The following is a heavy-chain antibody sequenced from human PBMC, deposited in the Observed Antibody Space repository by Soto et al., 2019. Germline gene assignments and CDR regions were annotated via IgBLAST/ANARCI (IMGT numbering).Heavy chain of an antibody. V-gene: IGHV3-23*01. Sequence: GGSLRLSCAASGFTFSSYAMSWVRQAPGKGLEWVSAISGSGCSTYYADSVKGRFTISRDNSKNTLYLQMNSLRAEDTAVYYCAPTPLTGTTEADYYYYYYMDVWGKGTTVTVSS. D-gene: IGHD1-7*01. CDR2: ISGSGCST. CDR3: APTPLTGTTEADYYYYYYMDV. J-gene: IGHJ6*03. CDR1: GFTFSSYA.